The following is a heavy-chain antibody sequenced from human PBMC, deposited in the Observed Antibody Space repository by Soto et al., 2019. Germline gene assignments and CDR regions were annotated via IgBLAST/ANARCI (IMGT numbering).Heavy chain of an antibody. D-gene: IGHD3-10*01. CDR2: IYPGDSDT. J-gene: IGHJ6*02. V-gene: IGHV5-51*01. CDR3: ARPNYYGSIYGMDA. CDR1: EYSFTSYW. Sequence: EFMKISFKGSEYSFTSYWLGWVSQIPGKGLEWMGIIYPGDSDTRYSPSFQGQVTISADKSISTAYLQWSSLKASDTAMYYCARPNYYGSIYGMDAWGQGITVTVSS.